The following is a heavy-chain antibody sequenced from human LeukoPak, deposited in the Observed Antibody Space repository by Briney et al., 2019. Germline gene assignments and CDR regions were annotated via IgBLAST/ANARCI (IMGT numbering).Heavy chain of an antibody. D-gene: IGHD2-2*01. CDR1: GFTFNNYG. Sequence: GGSLRLSCAASGFTFNNYGIHWVRQAPGKGLEWVAVISYDGRNIHYPDSVKGRFTISRDISTDTLWLQMDSLRTEDTAVYYCAKGPLRGTAAAIDYCGQGTLVTVSS. V-gene: IGHV3-30*18. J-gene: IGHJ4*02. CDR3: AKGPLRGTAAAIDY. CDR2: ISYDGRNI.